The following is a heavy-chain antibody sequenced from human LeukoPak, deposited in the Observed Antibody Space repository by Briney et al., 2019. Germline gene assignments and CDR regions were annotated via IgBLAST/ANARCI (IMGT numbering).Heavy chain of an antibody. CDR2: ISGSGGST. V-gene: IGHV3-23*01. CDR1: GFTFSSYA. Sequence: GGSLRLSCAASGFTFSSYAMSWVRQAPGKGLEWVSAISGSGGSTYYADSVKGRFTISRDNSKNTLYLQMNSLRAEDTAVYYCARASSRVVPAAIFGYWGQGTLVTVSS. CDR3: ARASSRVVPAAIFGY. J-gene: IGHJ4*02. D-gene: IGHD2-2*02.